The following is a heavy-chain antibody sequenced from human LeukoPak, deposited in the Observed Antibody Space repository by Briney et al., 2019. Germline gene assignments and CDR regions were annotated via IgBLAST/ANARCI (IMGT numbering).Heavy chain of an antibody. Sequence: GGSPRLSCAASGFTFDDYAMHWVRQAPGKGLEWVSGISWNSGSIGYADSVKGRFTISRDNAKNSLYLQMNSLRAEDTALYYCAKDLQWELLNKDPTDAFDIWGQGTMVTVSS. J-gene: IGHJ3*02. CDR1: GFTFDDYA. CDR3: AKDLQWELLNKDPTDAFDI. CDR2: ISWNSGSI. D-gene: IGHD1-26*01. V-gene: IGHV3-9*01.